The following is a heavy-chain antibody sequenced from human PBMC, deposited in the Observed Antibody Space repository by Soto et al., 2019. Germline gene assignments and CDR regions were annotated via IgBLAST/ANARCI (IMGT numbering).Heavy chain of an antibody. CDR3: ARDRRVLVIFDYYYYGMDV. Sequence: SDTLSRTCTVSGGSISSGGYYWSWIRQHPGKFLEWIGYIYYSGSTYYNPSLKSRVTISVDTSKNQFSLKLSSVTAADTAVYYCARDRRVLVIFDYYYYGMDVWGQGTTVNAP. V-gene: IGHV4-31*03. D-gene: IGHD3-9*01. J-gene: IGHJ6*02. CDR1: GGSISSGGYY. CDR2: IYYSGST.